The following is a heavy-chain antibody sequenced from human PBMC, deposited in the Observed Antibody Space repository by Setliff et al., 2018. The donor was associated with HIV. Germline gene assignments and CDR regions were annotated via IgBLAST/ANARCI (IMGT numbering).Heavy chain of an antibody. CDR3: AREDFYDSSGYRPLGYFDY. J-gene: IGHJ4*02. Sequence: LSLTCAVYGGSFSGSYWSWIRQSPGKGLEWIGSMFHSGSTYYNPSLKSRVTMSGDTSKNQFSLKLSSVTAADTAVYYCAREDFYDSSGYRPLGYFDYWGQGALVTVSS. CDR2: MFHSGST. V-gene: IGHV4-34*12. CDR1: GGSFSGSY. D-gene: IGHD3-22*01.